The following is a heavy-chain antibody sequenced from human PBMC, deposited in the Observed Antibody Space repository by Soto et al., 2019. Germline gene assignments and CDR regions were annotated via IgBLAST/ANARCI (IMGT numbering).Heavy chain of an antibody. Sequence: PGGSLRLSCAASGFTFSSYGMHWVRQAPGKGLEWVAVISYDGSNKYYADSVKGRFTISRDNSKNTLYLQMNSLRAEDTAVYYCAKDRDHNDYFDYWGQGTLVTVSS. D-gene: IGHD2-8*01. J-gene: IGHJ4*02. V-gene: IGHV3-30*18. CDR3: AKDRDHNDYFDY. CDR1: GFTFSSYG. CDR2: ISYDGSNK.